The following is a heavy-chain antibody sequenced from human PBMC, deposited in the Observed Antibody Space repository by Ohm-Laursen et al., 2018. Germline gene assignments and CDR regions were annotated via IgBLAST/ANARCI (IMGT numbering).Heavy chain of an antibody. Sequence: GSLRLSCSASGFTFSTYWMFWVRQAPGKGLEWVANIKQDGSEKYYVDSVKGRFSISRDNAKNSLYLQMNSLRAEDTAVYYCAKDQSGSNYYFDYWGQGTLVTVSS. V-gene: IGHV3-7*01. CDR1: GFTFSTYW. CDR2: IKQDGSEK. CDR3: AKDQSGSNYYFDY. D-gene: IGHD1-26*01. J-gene: IGHJ4*02.